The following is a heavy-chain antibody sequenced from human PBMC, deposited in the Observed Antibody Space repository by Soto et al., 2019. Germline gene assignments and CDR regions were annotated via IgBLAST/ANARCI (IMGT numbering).Heavy chain of an antibody. CDR3: AKEVVAVAGTYDYYYGMDV. Sequence: ASVKVSCKASGYTFTSYDINWVRQATGQGQERMGWMNPHSGKTGSAQRFQARDTITKNTSISTAYMELSSLRSEDTAVYYCAKEVVAVAGTYDYYYGMDVWGRGTTVTVSS. CDR1: GYTFTSYD. V-gene: IGHV1-8*01. D-gene: IGHD6-19*01. CDR2: MNPHSGKT. J-gene: IGHJ6*02.